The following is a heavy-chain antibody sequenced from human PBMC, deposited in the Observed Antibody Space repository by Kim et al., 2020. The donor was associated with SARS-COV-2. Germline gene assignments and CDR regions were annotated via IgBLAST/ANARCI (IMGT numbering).Heavy chain of an antibody. Sequence: SVKVSCKVSEGTFSNYAISWVRQAPGQGLDWLGGIIPFFETTNYAEKFQDRVTITADESTVTAYLELSRLTSDDTAVYFCARVDARGSFGGLIVQRYYRHAMDVWGQGTSLTVSS. V-gene: IGHV1-69*13. D-gene: IGHD3-16*02. CDR1: EGTFSNYA. J-gene: IGHJ6*02. CDR2: IIPFFETT. CDR3: ARVDARGSFGGLIVQRYYRHAMDV.